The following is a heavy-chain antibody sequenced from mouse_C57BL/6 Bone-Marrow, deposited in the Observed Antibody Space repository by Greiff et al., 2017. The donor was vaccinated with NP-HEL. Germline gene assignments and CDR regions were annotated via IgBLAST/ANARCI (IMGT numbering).Heavy chain of an antibody. J-gene: IGHJ4*01. CDR3: ARDRTQGYAMDY. V-gene: IGHV5-4*01. CDR1: GFTFSSYA. CDR2: ISDGGSYT. Sequence: EVKLEESGGGLVKPGGSLKLSCAASGFTFSSYAMSWVRQTPEKRLEWVATISDGGSYTYYPDNVKGRFTISRDNAKNNLYLQMSHLKSEDTAMYYCARDRTQGYAMDYWGQGTSVTVSS.